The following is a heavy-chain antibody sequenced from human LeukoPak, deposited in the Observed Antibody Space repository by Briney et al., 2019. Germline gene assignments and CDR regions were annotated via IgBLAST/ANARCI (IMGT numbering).Heavy chain of an antibody. V-gene: IGHV4-4*07. J-gene: IGHJ3*01. D-gene: IGHD3-9*01. CDR1: GGSISSYY. CDR2: MYISEST. CDR3: AREGDDILTGYSFDAFDV. Sequence: PSETLSLTCTVSGGSISSYYWSWIRQPAGKGLEWIGRMYISESTNYNPSLKSRVTMSVDTSKNQFSLKLNSVTAADTAVYYCAREGDDILTGYSFDAFDVWGQGTMVTVSS.